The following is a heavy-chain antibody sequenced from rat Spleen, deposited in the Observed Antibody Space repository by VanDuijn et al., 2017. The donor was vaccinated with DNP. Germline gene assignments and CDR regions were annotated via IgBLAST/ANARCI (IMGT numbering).Heavy chain of an antibody. CDR2: MSSGGST. CDR1: GFSLTSYT. Sequence: QVQLKESGPGLVQPSQTLSLTCTVSGFSLTSYTVSWVRQPPGKGLEWIAAMSSGGSTYYNSALKSRLSISRDTSKSQVFLKMTSVRTEDTAMYFCARDSGIEADWGQGTRVTVSS. V-gene: IGHV2-6*01. D-gene: IGHD1-11*01. J-gene: IGHJ3*01. CDR3: ARDSGIEAD.